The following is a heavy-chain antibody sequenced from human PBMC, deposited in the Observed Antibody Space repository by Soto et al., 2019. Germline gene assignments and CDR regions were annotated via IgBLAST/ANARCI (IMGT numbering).Heavy chain of an antibody. V-gene: IGHV4-39*01. J-gene: IGHJ5*02. CDR3: ARLPNSPLNWFDP. CDR2: IYYTGST. CDR1: GGSISSSSYY. Sequence: QLQLQESGPGLVKPSETLSLTCTVSGGSISSSSYYWGWIRQPPGKGLEWIGSIYYTGSTSYNPSLKSRVTISVDTYKNQFSLKLSSVTAADTAVYYCARLPNSPLNWFDPWGQGTLVTVSS. D-gene: IGHD2-15*01.